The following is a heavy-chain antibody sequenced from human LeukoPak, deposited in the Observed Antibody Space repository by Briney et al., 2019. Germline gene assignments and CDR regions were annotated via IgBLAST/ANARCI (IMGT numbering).Heavy chain of an antibody. V-gene: IGHV5-51*01. CDR2: IYPGDSDT. D-gene: IGHD6-13*01. CDR3: ARPVSSSWTDAFDI. Sequence: GESLKISCKGSGYSFTSYWIGWVRQMRGKGLEWMGIIYPGDSDTRYSPSFQGQVTIPADKSISTAYLQWSSLKASDTAMYYCARPVSSSWTDAFDIWGQGTMVTVSS. J-gene: IGHJ3*02. CDR1: GYSFTSYW.